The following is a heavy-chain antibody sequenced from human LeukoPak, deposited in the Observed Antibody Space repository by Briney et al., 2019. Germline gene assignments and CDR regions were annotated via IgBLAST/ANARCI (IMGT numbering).Heavy chain of an antibody. V-gene: IGHV3-20*04. J-gene: IGHJ4*03. CDR2: VNWNGGST. D-gene: IGHD2-2*01. Sequence: PGGSLRLSCAVSGFTFDDYGMSWVRQAPGKGLEWVSGVNWNGGSTGYADSVKGRFTISRDNAKNSLYLQMNSLRAEDTALYYCARDLRGCSSTSCPFDYWGQGTTVTVSS. CDR1: GFTFDDYG. CDR3: ARDLRGCSSTSCPFDY.